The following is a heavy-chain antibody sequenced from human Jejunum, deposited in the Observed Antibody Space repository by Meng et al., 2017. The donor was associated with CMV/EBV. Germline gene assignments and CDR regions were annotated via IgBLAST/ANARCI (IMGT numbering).Heavy chain of an antibody. V-gene: IGHV3-21*01. CDR1: GFTFISDT. J-gene: IGHJ6*02. CDR2: ISSRMAFT. CDR3: VRGSDFRYGMDI. Sequence: ASGFTFISDTMNWVCQAPGKGLEWVSSISSRMAFTYYADSVKGRFTISRDDAQNSVHLQMNSLRVEDTAIYYCVRGSDFRYGMDIWGQGTTVTVSS. D-gene: IGHD3-3*01.